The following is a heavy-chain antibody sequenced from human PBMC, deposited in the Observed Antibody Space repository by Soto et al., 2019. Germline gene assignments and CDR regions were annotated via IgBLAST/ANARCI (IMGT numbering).Heavy chain of an antibody. CDR2: INSDGSKI. CDR1: GFTFGSNW. J-gene: IGHJ4*02. D-gene: IGHD3-10*01. V-gene: IGHV3-74*01. CDR3: AKNRNGALVRGVTPTPDY. Sequence: EVQLVESGGGLVEPGGSLRLSCAASGFTFGSNWMHWVRQAPGKGLVWVSYINSDGSKITYEDSVRGRFTISRDNAKYTLYLQMNSLRVEDTAVYYCAKNRNGALVRGVTPTPDYWGQGTLVTVSS.